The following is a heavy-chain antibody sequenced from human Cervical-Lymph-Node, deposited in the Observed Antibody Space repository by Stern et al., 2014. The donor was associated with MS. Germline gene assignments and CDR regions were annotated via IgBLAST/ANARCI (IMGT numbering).Heavy chain of an antibody. CDR1: GGTFSSYA. Sequence: VQLLESGAEVKKPGSSVKVSCKASGGTFSSYAISWVRQAPGKGLEWMGGIFPIFGKANYAQKFQGRVTITADESTSTAYMELSSLRSEDTAVYYCARDRWDGGNLFDYWGQGTLVTVSS. CDR3: ARDRWDGGNLFDY. V-gene: IGHV1-69*01. D-gene: IGHD4-23*01. J-gene: IGHJ4*02. CDR2: IFPIFGKA.